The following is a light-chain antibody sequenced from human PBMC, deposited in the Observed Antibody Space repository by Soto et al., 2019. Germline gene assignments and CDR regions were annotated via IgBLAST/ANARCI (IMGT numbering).Light chain of an antibody. CDR2: DAS. Sequence: DIQMTQSPSSLSASVGDRVTITCQASQEISNYLNWYQQKPGKAPKLLIYDASNLETGVPSRFSGSGSGTDFTFTISILQPEDIATYYCQQYDNLPLTFGGGTKVEIK. CDR1: QEISNY. J-gene: IGKJ4*01. V-gene: IGKV1-33*01. CDR3: QQYDNLPLT.